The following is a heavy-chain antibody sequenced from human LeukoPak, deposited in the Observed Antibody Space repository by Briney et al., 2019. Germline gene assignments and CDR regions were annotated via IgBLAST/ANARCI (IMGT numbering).Heavy chain of an antibody. CDR1: GFTVSSNY. J-gene: IGHJ6*02. V-gene: IGHV3-53*01. CDR3: ASVDTTRRAHYYYYGMDV. CDR2: IYSGGST. Sequence: GGSMRLSCAASGFTVSSNYMSWVRQAPGKGPEWVSVIYSGGSTYYADSVKGRFTISRDNSKNTLYLQMNSLRAEDTAVYYCASVDTTRRAHYYYYGMDVWGQGTTVTVSS. D-gene: IGHD5-18*01.